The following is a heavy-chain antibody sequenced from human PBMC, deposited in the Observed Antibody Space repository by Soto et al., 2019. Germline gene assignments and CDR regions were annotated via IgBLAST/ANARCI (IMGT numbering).Heavy chain of an antibody. CDR2: ITGSGSDT. V-gene: IGHV3-23*01. CDR1: GFTFNNYA. D-gene: IGHD2-15*01. Sequence: GGSLRLSCAASGFTFNNYAMGWVRQTPGKGLEWFSAITGSGSDTYYTDSVRGRFTISRDNSKSTLSLQMNSLRAEDTAVYYCAKLGSSTWSPHYYFDYWGQGTLVTVSS. J-gene: IGHJ4*02. CDR3: AKLGSSTWSPHYYFDY.